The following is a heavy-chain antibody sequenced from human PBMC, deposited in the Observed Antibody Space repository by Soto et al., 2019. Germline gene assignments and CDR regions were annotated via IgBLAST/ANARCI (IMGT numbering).Heavy chain of an antibody. J-gene: IGHJ5*02. V-gene: IGHV3-30-3*01. CDR2: ISYDGSNK. D-gene: IGHD1-26*01. CDR1: GFTFSSYA. Sequence: QVQLVESGGGVVQPGRSLRLSCAASGFTFSSYAMHWVRQAPGKGLEWVAVISYDGSNKYYADSVKGRFTISRDNSKSTLYLQMNSLRGEDTAVSYCAAAGARSWFDPWGQGTLVTVSS. CDR3: AAAGARSWFDP.